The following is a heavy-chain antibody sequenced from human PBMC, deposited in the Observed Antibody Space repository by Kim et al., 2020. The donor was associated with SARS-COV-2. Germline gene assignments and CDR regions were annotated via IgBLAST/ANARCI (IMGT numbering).Heavy chain of an antibody. V-gene: IGHV3-33*01. CDR3: ARVPGVSGYKARTEYSSGPVDY. CDR1: GFTFSSYG. Sequence: GGSLRLSCAASGFTFSSYGMHWVRQAPGKGLEWVAVIWYDGSNKYYADSVKGRFTISRDNSKKTLYLQMNSLRAEDTAVYYCARVPGVSGYKARTEYSSGPVDYWGQGTLVTVSS. D-gene: IGHD6-19*01. CDR2: IWYDGSNK. J-gene: IGHJ4*02.